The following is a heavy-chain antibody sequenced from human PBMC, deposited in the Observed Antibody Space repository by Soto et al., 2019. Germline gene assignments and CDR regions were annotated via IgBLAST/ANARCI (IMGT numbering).Heavy chain of an antibody. CDR2: ISSSSTTM. J-gene: IGHJ4*02. CDR3: ARESYSGSYYADY. Sequence: HPGGSLRLSCAASGFTFNNYAMIWVRQAPGKGLEWVSYISSSSTTMYYADSVKGRFTISRDNAKNSLYLQMNSLRDEDTAVFYCARESYSGSYYADYWGQGTLVTVSS. CDR1: GFTFNNYA. V-gene: IGHV3-48*02. D-gene: IGHD1-26*01.